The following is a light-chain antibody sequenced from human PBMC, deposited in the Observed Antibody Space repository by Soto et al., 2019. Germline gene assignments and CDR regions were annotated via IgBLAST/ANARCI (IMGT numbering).Light chain of an antibody. J-gene: IGLJ1*01. V-gene: IGLV2-8*01. CDR1: SSDIGGYKY. Sequence: SVLTQPPSASGSPGRSVTISCTGTSSDIGGYKYVSWYQQHPGRAPKLMIYEVSKRPSGVPDRFSGSKSGNTASLTVSGLQAEDEADYYCSSYGGSNNFYVFGTGTKVTVL. CDR3: SSYGGSNNFYV. CDR2: EVS.